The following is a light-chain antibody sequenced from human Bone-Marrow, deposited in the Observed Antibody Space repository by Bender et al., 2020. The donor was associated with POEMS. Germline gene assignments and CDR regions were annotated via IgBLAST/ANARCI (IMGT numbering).Light chain of an antibody. Sequence: QSALTQPASVSGSPGQSITISCTGTSSDVGSYYLVSWYQQYPGKAPKLLIYEGSKRPSGVSDRFSGSRSGNTASLTISGLQAEDEADYYCCSYETSGTSGVFGGVTKLTVL. CDR2: EGS. CDR3: CSYETSGTSGV. J-gene: IGLJ3*02. V-gene: IGLV2-23*01. CDR1: SSDVGSYYL.